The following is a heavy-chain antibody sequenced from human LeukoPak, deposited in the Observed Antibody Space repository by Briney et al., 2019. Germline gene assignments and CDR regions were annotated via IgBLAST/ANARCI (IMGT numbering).Heavy chain of an antibody. CDR2: IYDSGNT. Sequence: SETLSLTCTVSGGSISSYYWSWIRQPPGKGLEWIGYIYDSGNTKYNSSLKSRVTISVDTSKNQFSLKLSSVIAADTAVYYCARHSEPNSNLLWFDPWGQGTLVTVSS. CDR1: GGSISSYY. J-gene: IGHJ5*02. V-gene: IGHV4-59*08. CDR3: ARHSEPNSNLLWFDP. D-gene: IGHD2/OR15-2a*01.